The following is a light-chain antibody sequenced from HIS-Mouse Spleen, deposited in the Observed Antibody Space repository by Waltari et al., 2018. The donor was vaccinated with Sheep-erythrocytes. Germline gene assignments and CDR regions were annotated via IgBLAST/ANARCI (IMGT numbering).Light chain of an antibody. V-gene: IGKV4-1*01. Sequence: DIVMTQSPDSLAVSLGERATINCKSSPSVLYSSNNKNYLAWYQQKPGQPPKLLIYGASSRESGVPYRFSGSGSGTDFTLTISSLQAEDVAVYYCQQYYSTLLTFGGGTKVEIK. CDR3: QQYYSTLLT. CDR1: PSVLYSSNNKNY. J-gene: IGKJ4*01. CDR2: GAS.